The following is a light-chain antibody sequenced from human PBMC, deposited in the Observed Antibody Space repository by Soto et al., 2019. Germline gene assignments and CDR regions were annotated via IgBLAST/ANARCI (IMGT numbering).Light chain of an antibody. Sequence: QSALTQPASVSGSPGQSITISCTGTSSDVGGYNYVSWYQQHPGKAPKLMIYDVSNRPSGVSNRFSGSKSGNTASLTISGLQAEDEADYYCSSYTSSIDVVFGGGTKLTGL. CDR1: SSDVGGYNY. CDR2: DVS. V-gene: IGLV2-14*01. J-gene: IGLJ2*01. CDR3: SSYTSSIDVV.